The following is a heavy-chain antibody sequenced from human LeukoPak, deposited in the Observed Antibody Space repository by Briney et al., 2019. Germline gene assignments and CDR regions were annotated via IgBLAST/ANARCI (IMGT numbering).Heavy chain of an antibody. CDR2: RKQQGTEK. Sequence: GGSRRLACAAAGFTFSSYWMSWVSQAPGKGLEWVAMRKQQGTEKYYVDSVKGRFAISRDNAETSLYLQMNSLRAEDTAVYYCARGVGATHFDYWGQGTLVTVSS. CDR3: ARGVGATHFDY. CDR1: GFTFSSYW. D-gene: IGHD1-26*01. V-gene: IGHV3-7*04. J-gene: IGHJ4*02.